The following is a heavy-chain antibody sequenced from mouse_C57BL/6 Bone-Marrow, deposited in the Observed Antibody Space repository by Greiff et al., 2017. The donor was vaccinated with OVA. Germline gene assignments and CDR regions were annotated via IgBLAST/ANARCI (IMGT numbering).Heavy chain of an antibody. CDR2: IWRGGST. J-gene: IGHJ2*01. D-gene: IGHD1-1*01. CDR3: AKPLYYGSSSYFDD. V-gene: IGHV2-5*01. Sequence: VQLVESGPGLVQPSQSLSITCTVSGFSLTSYGVHWVRQSPGKGLEWLGVIWRGGSTDYNAAFMSRLSITKDNSKSQVFFKMNSLQADDTAIYYCAKPLYYGSSSYFDDRGQGTTLTVSS. CDR1: GFSLTSYG.